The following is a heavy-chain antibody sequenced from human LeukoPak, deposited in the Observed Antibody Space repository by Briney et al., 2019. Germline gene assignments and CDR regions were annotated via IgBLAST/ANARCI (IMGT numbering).Heavy chain of an antibody. Sequence: GASVKVSCKASGYTFTSYYMHWVRQAPGQGLEWMGIINPSGGSTSYAQKFQGRVTMTEDISTDTAYMELSSLRSEDTAVYYCAAHTSGTVTLFDYWGQGTLVTVSS. D-gene: IGHD4-17*01. CDR1: GYTFTSYY. CDR2: INPSGGST. CDR3: AAHTSGTVTLFDY. J-gene: IGHJ4*02. V-gene: IGHV1-46*01.